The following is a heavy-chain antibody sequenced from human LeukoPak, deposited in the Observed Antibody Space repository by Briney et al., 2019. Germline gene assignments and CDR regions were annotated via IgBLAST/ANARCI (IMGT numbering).Heavy chain of an antibody. J-gene: IGHJ3*02. D-gene: IGHD6-19*01. CDR3: AESGWYSEGAFDI. V-gene: IGHV3-53*01. CDR1: GFTASSNY. Sequence: GGSLRLSCAASGFTASSNYMSWVRQAPGKGLEWVSVIYSGGSTYYADSVKGRFTISRDNSKNTLYLQMNSLRAEDTAVYYCAESGWYSEGAFDIWGQGTMVTVSS. CDR2: IYSGGST.